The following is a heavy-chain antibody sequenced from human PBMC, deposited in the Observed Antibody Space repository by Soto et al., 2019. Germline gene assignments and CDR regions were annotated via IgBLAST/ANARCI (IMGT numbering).Heavy chain of an antibody. V-gene: IGHV3-21*01. CDR1: GFTFSSYS. CDR3: ARGDCSGGSCYPIYYYYYMDV. D-gene: IGHD2-15*01. J-gene: IGHJ6*03. CDR2: ISSSSSYI. Sequence: SGGSLRLSCAASGFTFSSYSMNWVRQAPGKGLEWVSSISSSSSYIYYADSVKGRFTISRDNAKNSLYLQMNSLRAEDTAVYYCARGDCSGGSCYPIYYYYYMDVWGKGTTVTVSS.